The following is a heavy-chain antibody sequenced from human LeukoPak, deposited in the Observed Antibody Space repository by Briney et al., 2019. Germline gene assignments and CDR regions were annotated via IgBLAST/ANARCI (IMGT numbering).Heavy chain of an antibody. V-gene: IGHV1-69*10. D-gene: IGHD1-7*01. CDR2: IIPIFGIA. Sequence: ASVTVSFKGSGGTFNIYAISWGRQAPGQGREWMGGIIPIFGIANYAQKFQGRVTITADKSTITAYIELSSLRSEDTAVYYCARSMGITGTTGYFQHWGQGTLVTVSS. CDR3: ARSMGITGTTGYFQH. J-gene: IGHJ1*01. CDR1: GGTFNIYA.